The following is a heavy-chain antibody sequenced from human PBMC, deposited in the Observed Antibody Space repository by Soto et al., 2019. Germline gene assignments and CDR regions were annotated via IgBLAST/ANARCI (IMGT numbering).Heavy chain of an antibody. D-gene: IGHD3-9*01. V-gene: IGHV3-33*01. CDR2: IWYDGSNK. J-gene: IGHJ4*02. Sequence: QVQLVESGGGVVQPGRSLRLSCAASGFTFSSYGMHWVRQAPGKGLEWVAVIWYDGSNKYYADSVKGRFTISRDNSKKMLYRQMNSLRAEDTAVYYCARELATHYDILTGPFDYWGQGTLVTVSS. CDR1: GFTFSSYG. CDR3: ARELATHYDILTGPFDY.